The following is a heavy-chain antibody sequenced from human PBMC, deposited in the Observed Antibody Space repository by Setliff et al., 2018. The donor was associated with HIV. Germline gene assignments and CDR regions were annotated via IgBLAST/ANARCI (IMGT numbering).Heavy chain of an antibody. J-gene: IGHJ5*02. CDR2: ISAYNGNT. CDR3: ARARLQGIVTAVGPRDNCLDP. D-gene: IGHD3-9*01. Sequence: ASVKVSCKASGYNFINYGISWVRQAPGQGLEWMGWISAYNGNTNYAPRLLGRVTMTTHTSTSTAYMEVRSLSSDDTAVYYCARARLQGIVTAVGPRDNCLDPWGQGTRVTVSS. V-gene: IGHV1-18*04. CDR1: GYNFINYG.